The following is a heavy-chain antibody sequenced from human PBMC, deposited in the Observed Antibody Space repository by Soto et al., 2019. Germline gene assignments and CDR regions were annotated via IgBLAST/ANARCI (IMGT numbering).Heavy chain of an antibody. Sequence: PSQTLSLTCAISGDSVSSNTASWNWIRQPPSRGLEWLGRTYFRSKWYNDYAVSVKSRIIINPDTSNNQFSLQLNSVTPEDTAVYFCAKGDNLGPKTGYAFDPWGQGIMVTVSS. CDR1: GDSVSSNTAS. V-gene: IGHV6-1*01. D-gene: IGHD5-12*01. CDR3: AKGDNLGPKTGYAFDP. CDR2: TYFRSKWYN. J-gene: IGHJ5*02.